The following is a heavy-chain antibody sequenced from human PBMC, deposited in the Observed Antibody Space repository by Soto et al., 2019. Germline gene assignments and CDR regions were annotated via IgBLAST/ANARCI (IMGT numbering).Heavy chain of an antibody. CDR1: GGSVSSGSYY. D-gene: IGHD3-3*01. CDR3: ARVGWGFLEWLFEDNWFDP. CDR2: IYYSGST. V-gene: IGHV4-61*01. J-gene: IGHJ5*02. Sequence: SETLSLTCTVSGGSVSSGSYYWSWIRQPPGKGLEWIGYIYYSGSTTYNPSLKSRVTISVDTSKNQFSLKLSSVTAADTAVYYCARVGWGFLEWLFEDNWFDPWGQGTLVTVSS.